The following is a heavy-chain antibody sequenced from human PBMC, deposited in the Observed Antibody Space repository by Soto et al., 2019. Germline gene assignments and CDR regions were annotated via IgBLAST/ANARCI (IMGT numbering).Heavy chain of an antibody. V-gene: IGHV1-69*02. D-gene: IGHD3-10*01. Sequence: QVQLVQSGAEVKKPGSSVKVSCKASGGTFSSYTISWVRQAPGQGLEWMGRIIPILGIANYAQKFQGRVPSTADKSTSTAYMERSSLRSEDTAVYYCARGRRGSGSYYLTSDYGMDVWGQGTTVTVSS. CDR2: IIPILGIA. CDR3: ARGRRGSGSYYLTSDYGMDV. J-gene: IGHJ6*02. CDR1: GGTFSSYT.